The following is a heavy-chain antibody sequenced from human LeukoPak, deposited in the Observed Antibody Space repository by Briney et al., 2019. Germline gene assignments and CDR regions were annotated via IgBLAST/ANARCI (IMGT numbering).Heavy chain of an antibody. Sequence: SETLSLTCTVSGVSISSYYWSWVRQSPENGLEWIGYIYHTGGTSYNPSLKSRVSISVDTSKSQFSLKLTSVTAADTAVYYCARQTYYNNRLLFDYWGQGNLVTVSS. D-gene: IGHD3-22*01. J-gene: IGHJ4*02. CDR3: ARQTYYNNRLLFDY. CDR1: GVSISSYY. CDR2: IYHTGGT. V-gene: IGHV4-59*08.